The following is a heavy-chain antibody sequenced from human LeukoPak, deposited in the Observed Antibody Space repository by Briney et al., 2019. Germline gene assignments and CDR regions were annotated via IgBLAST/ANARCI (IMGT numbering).Heavy chain of an antibody. CDR2: INHSGST. D-gene: IGHD2-2*01. CDR1: GFTFSSYS. Sequence: GSLRLSCAASGFTFSSYSMNWVRQAPGKGLEWIGEINHSGSTNYNPSLKSRVTISVDTSKNQFSLKLSSVTAADTAVYYCARVPRDCSGTSCYDWFDPWGQGTLVTVSS. CDR3: ARVPRDCSGTSCYDWFDP. J-gene: IGHJ5*02. V-gene: IGHV4-34*01.